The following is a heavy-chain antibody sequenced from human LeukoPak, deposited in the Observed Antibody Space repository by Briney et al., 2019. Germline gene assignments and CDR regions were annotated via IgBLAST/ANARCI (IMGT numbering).Heavy chain of an antibody. V-gene: IGHV3-23*01. CDR3: ARDLPGGYFDY. CDR1: GFTFSNYA. D-gene: IGHD3-10*01. Sequence: GGSLRLSCAASGFTFSNYAMNWVRQPPGKGLEWVSGMSSSGSSTYYADSVKGRFTISRDNSKNTLYLQMNSLRAEDTAVYYCARDLPGGYFDYWGQGTLVTVSS. CDR2: MSSSGSST. J-gene: IGHJ4*02.